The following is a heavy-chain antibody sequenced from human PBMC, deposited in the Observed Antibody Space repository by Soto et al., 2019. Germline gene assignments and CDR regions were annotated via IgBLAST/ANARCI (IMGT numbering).Heavy chain of an antibody. CDR2: IYYSGST. J-gene: IGHJ4*02. V-gene: IGHV4-59*01. CDR1: GGSISSYY. D-gene: IGHD1-26*01. CDR3: ARARYSKVGALDY. Sequence: SETLSLTCTVSGGSISSYYWSWIRQPPGKGLEWIGYIYYSGSTNYNPSLKSRVTISVDTSKNQFSLKLSSVTAADTAVYYCARARYSKVGALDYWGQGTLVTVSS.